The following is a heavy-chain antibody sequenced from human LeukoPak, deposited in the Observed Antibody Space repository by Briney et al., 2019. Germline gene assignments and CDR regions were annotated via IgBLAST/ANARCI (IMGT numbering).Heavy chain of an antibody. CDR2: ISSSGSTI. D-gene: IGHD2-15*01. CDR1: GFTFSSYW. CDR3: ARGVRYCSGGSCYFLGAFDI. Sequence: GESLRLSCAVSGFTFSSYWMNWVRQAPGKGLEWVSYISSSGSTIYYADSVKGRFTISRDNAKNSLYLQMNSLRAEDTAVYYCARGVRYCSGGSCYFLGAFDIWGQGTMVTVSS. J-gene: IGHJ3*02. V-gene: IGHV3-48*04.